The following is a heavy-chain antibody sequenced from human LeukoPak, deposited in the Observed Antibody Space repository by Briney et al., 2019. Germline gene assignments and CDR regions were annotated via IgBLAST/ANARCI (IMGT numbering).Heavy chain of an antibody. J-gene: IGHJ4*02. D-gene: IGHD3-3*01. CDR2: INPSGGSK. CDR1: GYTFTSYY. V-gene: IGHV1-46*01. CDR3: AREHQSGYYYH. Sequence: ASVKVSCKASGYTFTSYYMHWVRQAPGQGLEWMGIINPSGGSKSYAQKFQGRVTMTRDTSTSTVYMELSSLRSEDTAVYYCAREHQSGYYYHWGQGTLVTVSS.